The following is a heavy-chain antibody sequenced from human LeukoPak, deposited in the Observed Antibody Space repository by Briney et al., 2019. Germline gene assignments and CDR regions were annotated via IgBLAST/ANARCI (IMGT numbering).Heavy chain of an antibody. CDR1: GFTFSSYA. V-gene: IGHV3-23*01. D-gene: IGHD3-3*01. CDR3: AKVRLRFLEWLGSAXDY. J-gene: IGHJ4*02. Sequence: PGGSLRLSCAASGFTFSSYAMSWVRQAPGKGLEWVSAISGSGGSTYYADSVKGRFTISRDNSKNTLYLQMNSLRAEDTAVYYCAKVRLRFLEWLGSAXDYWGQGTLVTVSS. CDR2: ISGSGGST.